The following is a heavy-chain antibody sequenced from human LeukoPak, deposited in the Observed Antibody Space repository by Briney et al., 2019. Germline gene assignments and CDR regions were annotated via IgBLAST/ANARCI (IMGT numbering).Heavy chain of an antibody. CDR1: GYTFTSYD. CDR3: ARAIAAAGMNY. D-gene: IGHD6-13*01. J-gene: IGHJ4*02. Sequence: ASVKVSCKASGYTFTSYDINWVRQAPGQGLEWMGWISAYNGKTNYAQKLQDRVTMTTDTATSTAYVELRSLRSDDAAVYYCARAIAAAGMNYWGQGTLVTVSS. CDR2: ISAYNGKT. V-gene: IGHV1-18*01.